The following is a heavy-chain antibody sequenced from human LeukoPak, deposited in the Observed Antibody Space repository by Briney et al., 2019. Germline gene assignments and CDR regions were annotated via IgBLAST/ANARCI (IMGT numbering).Heavy chain of an antibody. CDR2: IKQDGSEK. V-gene: IGHV3-7*01. Sequence: GGSLRLSCAASGFTFSSYWMSWVRQAPGKGLEGVANIKQDGSEKYYVDSVKGRFTISRDNAKTSLYLQMNRLRAEDTAVYYCASTVSEDYGDYYFDYWGQGTLVTVSS. CDR1: GFTFSSYW. D-gene: IGHD4-17*01. J-gene: IGHJ4*02. CDR3: ASTVSEDYGDYYFDY.